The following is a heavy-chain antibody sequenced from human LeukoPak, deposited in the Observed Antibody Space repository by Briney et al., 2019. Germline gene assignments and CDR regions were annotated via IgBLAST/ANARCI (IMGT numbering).Heavy chain of an antibody. CDR2: IQYDGSNK. CDR1: GFTFNNYG. Sequence: GGSLRLSCAASGFTFNNYGMHWVRQAPGKGLEWVAFIQYDGSNKYYADSVKGRFTISRDSSKNTLYLQMNSLRTEDTAVYYCAKFADDYYDSSGYYDDYWGQGTLVTVSS. D-gene: IGHD3-22*01. J-gene: IGHJ4*02. CDR3: AKFADDYYDSSGYYDDY. V-gene: IGHV3-30*02.